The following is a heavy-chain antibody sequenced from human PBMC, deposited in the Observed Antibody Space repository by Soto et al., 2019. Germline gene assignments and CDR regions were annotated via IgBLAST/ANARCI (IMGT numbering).Heavy chain of an antibody. CDR1: GFTFSSYA. CDR3: AKARGSSTPAPGSY. CDR2: ISGSAGST. V-gene: IGHV3-23*01. D-gene: IGHD2-2*01. Sequence: PGGSLRLSCAASGFTFSSYAMSWVRQAPGKGLEWVSAISGSAGSTYYADSVKGRFTISRDNSKNTLYLQMNSLRAEDTAVYYCAKARGSSTPAPGSYWGQGTLVTVSS. J-gene: IGHJ4*02.